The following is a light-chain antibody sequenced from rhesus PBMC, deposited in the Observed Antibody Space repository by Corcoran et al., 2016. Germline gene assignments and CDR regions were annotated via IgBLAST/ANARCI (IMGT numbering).Light chain of an antibody. CDR3: QQYSNWPLT. J-gene: IGKJ4*01. CDR1: PSVSSS. V-gene: IGKV3-35*01. Sequence: EIVLTQSPATLSLSPGERGTLSCRASPSVSSSLAWYHQKPGQAPRPLIYDTSNRATCIPDRFSGSGSGTDFTRTISSLEPEDVGVYYCQQYSNWPLTFGGGTKVELK. CDR2: DTS.